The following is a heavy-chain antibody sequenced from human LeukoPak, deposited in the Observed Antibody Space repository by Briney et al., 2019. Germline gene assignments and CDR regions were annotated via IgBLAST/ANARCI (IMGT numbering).Heavy chain of an antibody. V-gene: IGHV5-51*01. Sequence: GESLKISCKGFGYSFSSYWIGWVRQMPGKGLEWMGIIYPGDSDTRYSPSFQGQVTISADKSISTVYLQWSSLKASDSAMYYCARVGYCSTTNCYAFDYWGQGTLVTVSS. D-gene: IGHD2-2*01. CDR2: IYPGDSDT. CDR1: GYSFSSYW. J-gene: IGHJ4*02. CDR3: ARVGYCSTTNCYAFDY.